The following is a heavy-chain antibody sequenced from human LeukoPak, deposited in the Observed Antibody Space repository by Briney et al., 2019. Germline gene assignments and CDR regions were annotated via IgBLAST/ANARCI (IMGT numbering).Heavy chain of an antibody. J-gene: IGHJ4*02. CDR3: PRELGPYYYDSSGYYSPFDY. D-gene: IGHD3-22*01. CDR2: INPSGGST. V-gene: IGHV1-46*01. CDR1: GYTFTSHY. Sequence: GASVKVSCKASGYTFTSHYMHWVRQAPGQGLEWMGIINPSGGSTSYAQKFQGRVTMTRDTSTSTVYTELSSLRSEDTAVYYCPRELGPYYYDSSGYYSPFDYWGQGTLVTVSS.